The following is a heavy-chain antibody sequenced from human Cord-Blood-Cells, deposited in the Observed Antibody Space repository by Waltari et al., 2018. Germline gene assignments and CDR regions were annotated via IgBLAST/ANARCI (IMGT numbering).Heavy chain of an antibody. CDR3: ARRVEYSSSSDAFDI. D-gene: IGHD6-6*01. Sequence: EVQLVQSGAEVKKPGESLKISCTGRVYSFTSYWTGRVPPLPGKGLEWLGIIYPGDSDTRYSPSFQGQVTISADKSISTAYLQWSSLKASDTAMYYCARRVEYSSSSDAFDIWGQGTMVTVSS. CDR1: VYSFTSYW. V-gene: IGHV5-51*01. CDR2: IYPGDSDT. J-gene: IGHJ3*02.